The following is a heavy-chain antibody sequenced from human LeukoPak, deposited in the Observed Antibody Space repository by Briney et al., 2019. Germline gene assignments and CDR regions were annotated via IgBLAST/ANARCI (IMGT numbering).Heavy chain of an antibody. Sequence: ATLTLSCTASGGTFSSYAFSWVRQPPGQGLEWMGRINPIFSIANYAQQFQGRVTITADQSTITADMELGSLRAGDTGVYYCMRINCSSGALDFWGQGTMVTVSS. CDR1: GGTFSSYA. J-gene: IGHJ3*01. D-gene: IGHD6-6*01. CDR3: MRINCSSGALDF. V-gene: IGHV1-69*04. CDR2: INPIFSIA.